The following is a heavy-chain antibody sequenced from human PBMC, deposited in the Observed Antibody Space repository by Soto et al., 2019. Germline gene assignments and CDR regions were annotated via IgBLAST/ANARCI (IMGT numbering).Heavy chain of an antibody. D-gene: IGHD3-3*01. J-gene: IGHJ6*02. CDR3: AKGLYYDFWSGSSPKLYGMDV. CDR1: GFTFSSYA. Sequence: EVQLLESGGGLVQPGGSLRLSCAASGFTFSSYAMSWVRQAPGKGLEWVSAISGSGDSTYYADSVKGRFTISRDNSKNTRYLQMNSLRAEDTAVYYCAKGLYYDFWSGSSPKLYGMDVWGQGTTVTVSS. CDR2: ISGSGDST. V-gene: IGHV3-23*01.